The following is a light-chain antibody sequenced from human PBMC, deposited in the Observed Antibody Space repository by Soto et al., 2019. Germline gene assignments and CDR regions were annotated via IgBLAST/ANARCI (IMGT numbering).Light chain of an antibody. CDR1: SSDVGAYNY. CDR3: SSYTITSRV. J-gene: IGLJ1*01. Sequence: QSVLTQAASVSGAPGESLTIFCTGTSSDVGAYNYVSWYQQHPGKAPRLMIYDVSTRPSGVSDRFSGSKSGNTESLAISGLQAEDDADYYCSSYTITSRVFGTGTKVTVL. CDR2: DVS. V-gene: IGLV2-14*01.